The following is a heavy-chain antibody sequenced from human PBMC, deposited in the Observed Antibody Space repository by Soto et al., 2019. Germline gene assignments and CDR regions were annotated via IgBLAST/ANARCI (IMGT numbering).Heavy chain of an antibody. D-gene: IGHD3-16*01. J-gene: IGHJ4*02. CDR3: VRDGGQ. CDR1: GFSFSSSW. Sequence: GGSLRLSCAASGFSFSSSWMPWVRQAPGKGLVWVSRINSDASTTTYADSVKGRFTISRDNAKNTLYLLMISLRAVDTAIYYCVRDGGQWGQGALVTVSS. CDR2: INSDASTT. V-gene: IGHV3-74*03.